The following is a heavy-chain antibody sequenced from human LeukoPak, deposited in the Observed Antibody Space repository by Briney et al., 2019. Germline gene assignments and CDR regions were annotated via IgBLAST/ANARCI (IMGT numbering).Heavy chain of an antibody. CDR3: ARGVRYYGDYGGHNWFDP. V-gene: IGHV1-2*02. CDR2: INPNSGGT. CDR1: GYTFTGYY. Sequence: ASVKVSCKASGYTFTGYYMHWVRQAPGQGLEWMGWINPNSGGTNYAQKFQGRVTMTRDTSISTAYMELSRLRSDDTAVYYCARGVRYYGDYGGHNWFDPWGQGTLVTVSS. D-gene: IGHD4-17*01. J-gene: IGHJ5*02.